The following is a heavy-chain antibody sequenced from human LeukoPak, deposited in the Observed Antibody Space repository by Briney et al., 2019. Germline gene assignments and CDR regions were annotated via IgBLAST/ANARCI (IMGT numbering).Heavy chain of an antibody. D-gene: IGHD1-1*01. V-gene: IGHV3-53*01. J-gene: IGHJ4*02. CDR3: ARDAFWNGFDY. Sequence: GGSLRLSCAASGFTVSSNYMSWVRQAPGKGLEWVSLIYSGGGTYYADSVKGRFTISRDNSKNTLYLQMNSLRAEDTAVYYCARDAFWNGFDYWGQGTLVTVSS. CDR1: GFTVSSNY. CDR2: IYSGGGT.